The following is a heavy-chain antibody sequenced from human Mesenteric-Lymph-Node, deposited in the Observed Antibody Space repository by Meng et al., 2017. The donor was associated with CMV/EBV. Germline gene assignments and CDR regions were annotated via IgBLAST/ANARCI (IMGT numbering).Heavy chain of an antibody. CDR2: ISYDGSNK. V-gene: IGHV3-30-3*01. J-gene: IGHJ4*02. D-gene: IGHD2-2*01. CDR1: GFAFSSYA. Sequence: GESLKISCAASGFAFSSYAMHWVRQAPGRGLEWVAVISYDGSNKYYADSVKGRFTISRDNSRDTLYLQMSFLRAEDTAVYYCARVGYCSSISCAGWGQGTLVTVSS. CDR3: ARVGYCSSISCAG.